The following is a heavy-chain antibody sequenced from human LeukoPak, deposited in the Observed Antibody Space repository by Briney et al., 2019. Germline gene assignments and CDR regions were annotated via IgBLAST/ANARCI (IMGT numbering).Heavy chain of an antibody. CDR3: ARDKLWLEINDIFDY. CDR2: ISYDGSNK. CDR1: GFTFSSYA. V-gene: IGHV3-30-3*01. Sequence: PGRSLRPSCAASGFTFSSYAMHWVRQAPGKGLEWVAVISYDGSNKYYADSVKGRFTISRDNSKNTLYLQMNSLRAEDTAVYYCARDKLWLEINDIFDYWGQGTLVTVSS. D-gene: IGHD6-19*01. J-gene: IGHJ4*02.